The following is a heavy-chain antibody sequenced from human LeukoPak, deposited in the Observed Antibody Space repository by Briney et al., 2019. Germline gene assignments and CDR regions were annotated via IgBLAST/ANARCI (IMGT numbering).Heavy chain of an antibody. D-gene: IGHD2-21*01. CDR1: GFTFTGYY. V-gene: IGHV1-2*02. CDR2: VNPNNGGT. Sequence: ASVKLSCKASGFTFTGYYIHWVRQAPGQGLEYMGRVNPNNGGTYYAQMFQGRVTMTSDTSISTAYMELSRLTSDDTAVYYCARDSYGGNWSLGYWGQGTLVTVSS. J-gene: IGHJ4*02. CDR3: ARDSYGGNWSLGY.